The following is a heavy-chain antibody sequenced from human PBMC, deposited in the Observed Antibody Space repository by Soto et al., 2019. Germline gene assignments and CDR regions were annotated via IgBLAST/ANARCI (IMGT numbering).Heavy chain of an antibody. J-gene: IGHJ6*02. D-gene: IGHD3-3*01. CDR3: ARDLAAPLYYDFWSGYYPWYYYYGMDI. V-gene: IGHV3-33*01. Sequence: SCKASGFTFSSYGMHWVRQAPGKGLEWVAVIWYDGSNKYYADSVKGRFTISRDNSKNTLYLQMNSLRAEDTAVYYCARDLAAPLYYDFWSGYYPWYYYYGMDIWGQGTTVTVSS. CDR1: GFTFSSYG. CDR2: IWYDGSNK.